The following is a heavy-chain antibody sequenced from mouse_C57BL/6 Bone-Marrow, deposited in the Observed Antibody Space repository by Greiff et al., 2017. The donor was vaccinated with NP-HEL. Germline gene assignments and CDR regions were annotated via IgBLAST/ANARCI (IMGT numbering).Heavy chain of an antibody. J-gene: IGHJ3*01. CDR2: ISYDGSN. CDR1: GYSITSGYY. CDR3: ATYYRAY. D-gene: IGHD2-14*01. V-gene: IGHV3-6*01. Sequence: EVKLVESGPGLVKPSQSLSLTCSVTGYSITSGYYWNWIRQFPGNKLEWMGYISYDGSNNYNPSLKNRISITRDTSKNQFFLKLNSVTTEDTATYYCATYYRAYWGQGTLVTVSA.